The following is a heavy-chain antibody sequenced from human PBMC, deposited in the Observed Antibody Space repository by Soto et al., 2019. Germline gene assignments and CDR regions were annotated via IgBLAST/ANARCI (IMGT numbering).Heavy chain of an antibody. CDR2: ISSSGSTI. CDR3: ARFSLVGVGTGYDYYGIDV. D-gene: IGHD3-3*01. V-gene: IGHV3-11*01. J-gene: IGHJ6*02. Sequence: QVQLVESGGGLVKPGGSLRLSCAASGFTFSDYYMSWIRQAPGKGLEWVSYISSSGSTIYYADSVKGRFTISRYNAKNAMNQQINGLRAEDTAVYDCARFSLVGVGTGYDYYGIDVWGQGTTVTVSS. CDR1: GFTFSDYY.